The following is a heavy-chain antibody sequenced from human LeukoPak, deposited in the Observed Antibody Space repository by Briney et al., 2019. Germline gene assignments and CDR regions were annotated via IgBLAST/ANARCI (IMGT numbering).Heavy chain of an antibody. V-gene: IGHV3-48*01. J-gene: IGHJ5*02. D-gene: IGHD3-10*01. Sequence: GGSLRLSCVASGFPLTYSTYNMMWVRQAPGMGLEWISFISNGGSTIYYVNSVEGRFTISRDNAKNSLYLQMNGLRAEDSAVYSCARELYRGLGNLFDPWGQGSLVTVSS. CDR2: ISNGGSTI. CDR3: ARELYRGLGNLFDP. CDR1: GFPLTYSTYN.